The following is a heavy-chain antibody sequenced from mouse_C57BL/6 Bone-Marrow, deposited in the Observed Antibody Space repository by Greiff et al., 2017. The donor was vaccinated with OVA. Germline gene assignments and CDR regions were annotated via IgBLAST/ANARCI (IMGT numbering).Heavy chain of an antibody. J-gene: IGHJ1*03. D-gene: IGHD1-1*01. Sequence: QVHVKQPGAELVKPGASVKMSCKASGYTFTSYWITWVKQRPGQGLEWIGDIYPGSGSTNYNEKFKSKATLTVDTSSSTAYMQLSSLTSEDSAVYYCARGYYGSSHWYFDVWGTGTTVTVSS. CDR2: IYPGSGST. CDR3: ARGYYGSSHWYFDV. V-gene: IGHV1-55*01. CDR1: GYTFTSYW.